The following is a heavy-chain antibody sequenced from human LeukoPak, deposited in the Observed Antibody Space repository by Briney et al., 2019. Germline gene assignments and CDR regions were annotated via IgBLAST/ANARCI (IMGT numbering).Heavy chain of an antibody. CDR2: IYYSGTT. D-gene: IGHD4-17*01. CDR1: GGSISSSSYY. J-gene: IGHJ4*02. V-gene: IGHV4-39*01. Sequence: SSETLSLTCTVSGGSISSSSYYWGWIRQPPGKGLEWIASIYYSGTTYYNPSLESRVTISVDTSKNQFSLKLSSVTTADTAVYYCARSYGDYLGYYFDFWGQGTLVTVSS. CDR3: ARSYGDYLGYYFDF.